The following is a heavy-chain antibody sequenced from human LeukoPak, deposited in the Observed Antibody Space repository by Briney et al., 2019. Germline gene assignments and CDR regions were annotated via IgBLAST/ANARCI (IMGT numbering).Heavy chain of an antibody. CDR3: AKDPGEVSRGYYMDV. J-gene: IGHJ6*03. V-gene: IGHV3-7*01. CDR1: GFTFSSYW. D-gene: IGHD3-10*01. Sequence: PGGSLRLSCAASGFTFSSYWMSWVRQAPGKGLEWVANIKQDGSEKYYADSVKGRFTISRDNSKNTLSLQMNSLRPEDTAVYYCAKDPGEVSRGYYMDVWGKGTTVTVSS. CDR2: IKQDGSEK.